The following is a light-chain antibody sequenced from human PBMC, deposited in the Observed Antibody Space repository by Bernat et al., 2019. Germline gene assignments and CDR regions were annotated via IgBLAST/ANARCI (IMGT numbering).Light chain of an antibody. Sequence: SSALTQDPAVSVASGQTVRTTCQGASLRSYYASWYQQKPGQDPVLVIYGKNNRPSGIPDRLSGSSSGNTASLTITGARAEDEADYYCNSRDSSGNHLVFGGGTKLTVL. V-gene: IGLV3-19*01. CDR1: SLRSYY. CDR2: GKN. J-gene: IGLJ2*01. CDR3: NSRDSSGNHLV.